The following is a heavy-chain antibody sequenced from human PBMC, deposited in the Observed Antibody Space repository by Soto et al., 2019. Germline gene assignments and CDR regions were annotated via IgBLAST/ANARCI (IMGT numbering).Heavy chain of an antibody. D-gene: IGHD2-15*01. J-gene: IGHJ6*02. CDR2: IKSKTDGGTT. CDR1: GFTFSNAW. CDR3: TTRDPHRYCSGGSCRTAYYYYGMDL. V-gene: IGHV3-15*01. Sequence: GGSLRLSCAASGFTFSNAWMSWVRQAPGKGLEWVGRIKSKTDGGTTDYAAPVKGRFTISRDDSKNTLYLQMNSLKTEDTAVYYCTTRDPHRYCSGGSCRTAYYYYGMDLCGQGTTVTVSS.